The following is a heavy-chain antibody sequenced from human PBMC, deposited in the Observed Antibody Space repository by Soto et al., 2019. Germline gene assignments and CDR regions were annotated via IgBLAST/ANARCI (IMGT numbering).Heavy chain of an antibody. CDR2: IYYSGST. V-gene: IGHV4-59*08. Sequence: QVQLQESGPGLVKPSETLSLTCTVSGGSISSYYWSWIRQPPGKGLEWIGYIYYSGSTNYNPSLKSRVTISVDTSKNQFSLKLCSVTAADTAVYYCARLLWSRGDWFDPWGQGTLVTVSS. D-gene: IGHD3-10*01. CDR1: GGSISSYY. CDR3: ARLLWSRGDWFDP. J-gene: IGHJ5*02.